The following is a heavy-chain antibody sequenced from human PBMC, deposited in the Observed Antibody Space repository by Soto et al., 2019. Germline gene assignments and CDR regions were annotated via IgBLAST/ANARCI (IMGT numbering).Heavy chain of an antibody. CDR3: AAGPHYIWFDP. D-gene: IGHD6-13*01. J-gene: IGHJ5*02. V-gene: IGHV1-69*06. CDR1: GGTFSSYA. CDR2: IIPIFGTA. Sequence: ASVKVSCKASGGTFSSYAISWVRQAPGQGLEWMGGIIPIFGTANYAQKFQGRVTSTADKSTSTAYMELSSLRSEDTAVYYCAAGPHYIWFDPWGQGTLVTVSS.